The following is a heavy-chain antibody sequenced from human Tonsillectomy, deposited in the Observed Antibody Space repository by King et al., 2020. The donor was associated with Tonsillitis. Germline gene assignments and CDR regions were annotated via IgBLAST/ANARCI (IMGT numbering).Heavy chain of an antibody. CDR1: GFTFSSFW. D-gene: IGHD3-22*01. J-gene: IGHJ3*02. CDR2: IRRDGSQR. V-gene: IGHV3-7*03. Sequence: VQLVESGGGLVQPGGSLRLSCAASGFTFSSFWMTWVRQAPGKGLEWVATIRRDGSQRYSVDSVKVRFTISRDNAKNSLYLQMDNLSAEDTAVYYCARDVTPFDSIVYYDAFDIWGQGTMVTVSS. CDR3: ARDVTPFDSIVYYDAFDI.